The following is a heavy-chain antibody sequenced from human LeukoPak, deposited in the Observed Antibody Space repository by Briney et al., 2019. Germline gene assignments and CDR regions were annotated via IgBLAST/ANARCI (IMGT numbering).Heavy chain of an antibody. CDR2: TSCTGSI. Sequence: KSSETLSLTCTVSGGSISSRNYYWAWIRQPPGKGLDWVGSTSCTGSIFYNVSRKCRVTISVDTSKNQFSLKLSPVTAPDTAIYFCARAERSGTSFPWDYWGQGTLVTVSS. CDR1: GGSISSRNYY. J-gene: IGHJ4*02. D-gene: IGHD2-2*01. CDR3: ARAERSGTSFPWDY. V-gene: IGHV4-39*01.